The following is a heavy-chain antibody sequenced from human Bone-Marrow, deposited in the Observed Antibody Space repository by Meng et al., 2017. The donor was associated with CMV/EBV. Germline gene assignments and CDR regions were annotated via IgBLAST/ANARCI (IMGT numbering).Heavy chain of an antibody. V-gene: IGHV3-74*01. Sequence: GGSLRLSCAASGFTLSSYWMHWVRQAPGKGLMWVSRIKSDGSSTNYADSVKGLFTISRDNTKNTLYLQMNSLRAEDTAVYYCARGYCSSISCLFDDWGQGTLVTVSS. J-gene: IGHJ4*02. CDR2: IKSDGSST. CDR1: GFTLSSYW. CDR3: ARGYCSSISCLFDD. D-gene: IGHD2-2*01.